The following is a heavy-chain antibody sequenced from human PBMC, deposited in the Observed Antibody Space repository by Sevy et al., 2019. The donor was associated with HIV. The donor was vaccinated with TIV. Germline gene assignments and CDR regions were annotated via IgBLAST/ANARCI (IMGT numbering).Heavy chain of an antibody. J-gene: IGHJ4*02. Sequence: GGSLRLSCAASGFTFDDYTMNWVRQAPGKGLEWVSGISWSSSNIAYADSVEGRFTISRDNAKNSLYLQMNSLRIEDTALYYCVKDRSGSYSFDYWGQGTLVTVSS. D-gene: IGHD1-26*01. CDR2: ISWSSSNI. CDR3: VKDRSGSYSFDY. V-gene: IGHV3-9*01. CDR1: GFTFDDYT.